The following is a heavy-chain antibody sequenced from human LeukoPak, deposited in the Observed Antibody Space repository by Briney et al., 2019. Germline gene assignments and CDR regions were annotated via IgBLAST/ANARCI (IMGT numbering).Heavy chain of an antibody. CDR2: ISWNSGSI. V-gene: IGHV3-9*01. J-gene: IGHJ4*02. CDR1: GFTFSSFW. CDR3: AKDRSGGYYTLVDY. Sequence: PGGSLRLSCAASGFTFSSFWMSWVRQAPGKGLEWVSGISWNSGSIGYADSVKGRFTIFRDNAKNSLYLQMNSLRAEDTALYYCAKDRSGGYYTLVDYWGQGTLVTVSS. D-gene: IGHD3-22*01.